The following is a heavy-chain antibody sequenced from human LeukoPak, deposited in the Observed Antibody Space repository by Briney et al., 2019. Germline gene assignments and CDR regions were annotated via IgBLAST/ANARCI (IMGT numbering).Heavy chain of an antibody. CDR3: ARGPSSSDY. V-gene: IGHV1-2*06. CDR1: GYTFIGYY. D-gene: IGHD5/OR15-5a*01. CDR2: INPSSGGT. Sequence: ASVKVSCKVSGYTFIGYYLHWVRQAPGQGLEWMGRINPSSGGTNYAQKFQGRVTMTRDTSINTAYLDLSSLRSDDTAVYYCARGPSSSDYWGQGTLVIVSS. J-gene: IGHJ4*02.